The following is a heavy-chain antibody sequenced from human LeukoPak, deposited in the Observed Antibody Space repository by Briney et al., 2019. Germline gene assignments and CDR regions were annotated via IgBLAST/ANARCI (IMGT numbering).Heavy chain of an antibody. J-gene: IGHJ4*02. CDR3: ARDSEFPDY. CDR1: GFTFSSYE. Sequence: PGGSLRLSCAASGFTFSSYEMNWVRQAPGKGLEWVSYISSSGSTIYYADSVKGRFTISRDNAKNSLYLQMNSRRAEDTAVYYCARDSEFPDYWGQGTLVTVSS. V-gene: IGHV3-48*03. CDR2: ISSSGSTI.